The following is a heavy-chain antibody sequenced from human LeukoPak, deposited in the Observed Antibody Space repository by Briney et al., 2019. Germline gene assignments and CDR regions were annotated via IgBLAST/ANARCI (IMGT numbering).Heavy chain of an antibody. CDR1: GFTFSDAW. CDR3: TTDGSTTLSNTFDY. V-gene: IGHV3-15*01. J-gene: IGHJ4*02. CDR2: IKSRNRGETV. Sequence: PGGSLRLPCAASGFTFSDAWMNWVRLAPGKGLEWVGRIKSRNRGETVDYAAPVKGRFTISRDDSKTTVYLQMNSLKTEDTAIYYCTTDGSTTLSNTFDYWGQGTLVTVSS. D-gene: IGHD1-26*01.